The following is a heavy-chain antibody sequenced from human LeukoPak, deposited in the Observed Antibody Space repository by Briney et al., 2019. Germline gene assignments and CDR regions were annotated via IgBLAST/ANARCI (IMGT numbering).Heavy chain of an antibody. CDR1: GGSFSGYY. J-gene: IGHJ4*02. CDR2: INHSGST. D-gene: IGHD6-13*01. V-gene: IGHV4-34*01. Sequence: NASETLSLTCAVYGGSFSGYYWSWIRQPPGKGLEWIGEINHSGSTNYNPSLKSRVTISVDTSKNQFSLKLSSVTAADTAVYYCARNVAAAVDYWGQGTLVTVSS. CDR3: ARNVAAAVDY.